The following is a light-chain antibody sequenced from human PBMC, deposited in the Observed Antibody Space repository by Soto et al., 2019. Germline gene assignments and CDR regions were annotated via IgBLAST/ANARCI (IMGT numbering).Light chain of an antibody. CDR3: CSYAGSSPFVV. CDR1: SSDVGSYNL. Sequence: QSALTQPASVSGSPVQSITISCTGTSSDVGSYNLVSWYQQHPGKAPKLMIYEGSKRPSGVSNRFSGSKSGNTASLTISGLQAEDEADYYCCSYAGSSPFVVFGGGTQLTVL. J-gene: IGLJ2*01. CDR2: EGS. V-gene: IGLV2-23*03.